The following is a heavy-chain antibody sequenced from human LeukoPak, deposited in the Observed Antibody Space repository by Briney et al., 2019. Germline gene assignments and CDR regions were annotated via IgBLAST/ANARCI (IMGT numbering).Heavy chain of an antibody. J-gene: IGHJ2*01. D-gene: IGHD1-14*01. CDR3: ARDFYNTLTYLDL. CDR2: ISGYNGKA. V-gene: IGHV1-18*01. CDR1: GYTFTSYG. Sequence: GASVKVSCKASGYTFTSYGISWVRQAPGQGLEWMGWISGYNGKANYAHKVQGRVTMTTDTSTSTAFLEVRSLRSDDTAVYYCARDFYNTLTYLDLWGRGTLVTVSS.